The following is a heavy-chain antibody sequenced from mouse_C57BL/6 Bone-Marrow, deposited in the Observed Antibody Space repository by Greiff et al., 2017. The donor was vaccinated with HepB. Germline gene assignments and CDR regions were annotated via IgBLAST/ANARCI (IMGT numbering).Heavy chain of an antibody. CDR1: GYAFTNYL. D-gene: IGHD1-1*01. V-gene: IGHV1-54*01. Sequence: QVQLQQSGAELVRPGTSVKVSCKASGYAFTNYLIEWVKQRPGQGLEWIGVINPGSGGTNYNEKFKGKATLTADKSSSTAYMQLSSLTSEDSAVYVCARGGALYYYGSSYWFAYWGQGTLVTVSA. J-gene: IGHJ3*01. CDR3: ARGGALYYYGSSYWFAY. CDR2: INPGSGGT.